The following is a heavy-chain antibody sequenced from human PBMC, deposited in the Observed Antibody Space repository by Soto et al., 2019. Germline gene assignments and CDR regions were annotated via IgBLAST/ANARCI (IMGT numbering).Heavy chain of an antibody. Sequence: GASVKVSCKASGGTFSSYAISWVRQAPGQGLEWMGGIIPIFGTANYAQKFQGRVTITADESTSTAYTELSSLRSEDTAVYYCARVRYYHGSGRRYYFDSWDLGTLVPVYS. J-gene: IGHJ4*02. CDR3: ARVRYYHGSGRRYYFDS. D-gene: IGHD3-10*01. CDR1: GGTFSSYA. V-gene: IGHV1-69*13. CDR2: IIPIFGTA.